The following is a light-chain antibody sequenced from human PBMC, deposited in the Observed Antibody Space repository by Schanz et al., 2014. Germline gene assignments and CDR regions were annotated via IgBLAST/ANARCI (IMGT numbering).Light chain of an antibody. V-gene: IGLV2-14*03. Sequence: QSALTQPPSASGSPGQSVTISCTGTSSDIGNYNYVSWYQQHPGRAPKLMIYDVSNRPSGVSNRFSGSKSGNTASLTISGLQAEDEADYYCSSHSTISTVVFGGGTKLTVL. J-gene: IGLJ2*01. CDR2: DVS. CDR1: SSDIGNYNY. CDR3: SSHSTISTVV.